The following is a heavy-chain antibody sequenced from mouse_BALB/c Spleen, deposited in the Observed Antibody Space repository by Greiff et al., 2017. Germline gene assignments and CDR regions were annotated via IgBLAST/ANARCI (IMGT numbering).Heavy chain of an antibody. CDR1: GYTFTSYW. Sequence: QVQLQQPGAELVRPGASVKLSCKASGYTFTSYWINWVKQRPGQGLEWIGNIYPSDSYTNYNQKFKDKATLTVDTSSSTAYMQLSSPTSEASAVYYCTRGDYVSSYFEVWGAGTTLTVSS. V-gene: IGHV1-69*02. CDR3: TRGDYVSSYFEV. D-gene: IGHD2-13*01. J-gene: IGHJ1*01. CDR2: IYPSDSYT.